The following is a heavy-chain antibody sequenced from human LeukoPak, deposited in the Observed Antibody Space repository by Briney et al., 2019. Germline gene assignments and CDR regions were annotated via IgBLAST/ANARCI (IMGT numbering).Heavy chain of an antibody. V-gene: IGHV3-7*01. J-gene: IGHJ3*01. CDR3: ARAGYYGDDAFDP. D-gene: IGHD2/OR15-2a*01. Sequence: GGSLRLSCAGSGFTIGSYWMSWVRQAPGKGLEWVANIRQDGSEKYYVDSVKGRLTISRDNAKNSLYLQMNSLRAEDTGIYYCARAGYYGDDAFDPWGQGTMVTVSS. CDR1: GFTIGSYW. CDR2: IRQDGSEK.